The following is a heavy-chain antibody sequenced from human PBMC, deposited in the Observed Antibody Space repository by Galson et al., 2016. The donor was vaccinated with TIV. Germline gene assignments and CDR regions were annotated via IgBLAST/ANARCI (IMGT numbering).Heavy chain of an antibody. CDR2: IYYSGGT. V-gene: IGHV4-61*01. CDR3: AREVYYFDRSGYYFDL. J-gene: IGHJ4*02. Sequence: ETLSLTCTVSGGSISSGSYYWTWIRQPPGKGLEWVGYIYYSGGTNYNPSLKSRVTISVDTSKNQFSLNLSSVTAADTAVYYCAREVYYFDRSGYYFDLWGQGTQVTVSS. D-gene: IGHD3-22*01. CDR1: GGSISSGSYY.